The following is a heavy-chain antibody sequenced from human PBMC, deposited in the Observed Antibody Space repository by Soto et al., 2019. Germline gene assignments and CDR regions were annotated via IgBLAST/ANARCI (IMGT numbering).Heavy chain of an antibody. Sequence: ASVKVSCKASGYTFTGYYMHWVRQAPGQGLEWMGWINPNSGGTNYAQKFQGWVTMTRDTSISTAYMELSRLRYDDTAVYYCARDRLGDIVVVPAAIHYYYYYYGMDVWGQGTTVTGSS. CDR2: INPNSGGT. D-gene: IGHD2-2*01. CDR3: ARDRLGDIVVVPAAIHYYYYYYGMDV. V-gene: IGHV1-2*04. J-gene: IGHJ6*02. CDR1: GYTFTGYY.